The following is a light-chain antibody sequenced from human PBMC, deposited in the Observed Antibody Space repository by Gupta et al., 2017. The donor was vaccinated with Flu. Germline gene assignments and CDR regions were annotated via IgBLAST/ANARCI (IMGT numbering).Light chain of an antibody. CDR3: KHYLKCPWT. Sequence: DVVLTQSPLSLPVTPGQSVSISCKSSQGLVFVDGNTYLNWVQQRPGQSPRRLIYKNSNRDCGVPDRFSGSGSGTDFTLRISRVEAEDVGIYYCKHYLKCPWTFGQGTKVEIK. CDR2: KNS. CDR1: QGLVFVDGNTY. J-gene: IGKJ1*01. V-gene: IGKV2-30*01.